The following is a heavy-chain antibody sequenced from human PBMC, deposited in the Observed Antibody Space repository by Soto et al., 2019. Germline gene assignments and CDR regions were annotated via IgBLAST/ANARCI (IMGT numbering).Heavy chain of an antibody. D-gene: IGHD3-22*01. Sequence: PGGSLRLSCAASGFPFSRYEIHWVRQVPGRGLEWVALISHDGSNKYYVDSVKGRFTISRGNSKNTVYLQMNSLRTEDTALYYCAKDADFDTRSHHHWGQVTLVTVAS. CDR2: ISHDGSNK. J-gene: IGHJ5*02. CDR1: GFPFSRYE. V-gene: IGHV3-30*18. CDR3: AKDADFDTRSHHH.